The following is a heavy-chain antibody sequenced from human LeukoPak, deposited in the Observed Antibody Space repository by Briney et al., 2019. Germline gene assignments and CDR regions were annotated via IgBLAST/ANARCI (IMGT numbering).Heavy chain of an antibody. Sequence: ASVKVSCKASGYTFTGYYMHWVRQAPGQGLEWMGWINPNSGGTNYAQKFQGRVTMTRDTSISTAYMELSRLRSDDTAVYYCARPLGYCTSGSCFPDYWGQGTLVTVSS. D-gene: IGHD2-15*01. J-gene: IGHJ4*02. CDR1: GYTFTGYY. CDR3: ARPLGYCTSGSCFPDY. V-gene: IGHV1-2*02. CDR2: INPNSGGT.